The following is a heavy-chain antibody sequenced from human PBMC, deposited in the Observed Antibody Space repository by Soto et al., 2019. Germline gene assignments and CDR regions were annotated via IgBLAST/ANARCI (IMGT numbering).Heavy chain of an antibody. CDR3: ARRRYYDFYWLDP. V-gene: IGHV1-3*01. D-gene: IGHD3-3*01. J-gene: IGHJ5*02. CDR2: INAGNGTT. CDR1: GYTFTSFG. Sequence: ASAKVSCKASGYTFTSFGIHCVRQAHGQRLEWTGWINAGNGTTTHSQKLQGRVTITRDTSASTAYVELSSMRSEDTAVYYCARRRYYDFYWLDPWGQGTPVTVSS.